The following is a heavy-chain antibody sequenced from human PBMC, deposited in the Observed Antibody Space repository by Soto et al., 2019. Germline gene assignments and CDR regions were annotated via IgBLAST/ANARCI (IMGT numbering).Heavy chain of an antibody. D-gene: IGHD3-16*01. J-gene: IGHJ4*02. CDR3: ARHLNVWGSCGYPCFDY. V-gene: IGHV1-69*13. Sequence: SVKVSCKASGRTFSSDAISWVRQAPGQGLGWMGGIIPIFGTANYAQKFQGRVTITADESTSTAYMELSSLRSEDTAVYYCARHLNVWGSCGYPCFDYCGQGTRVTVSP. CDR2: IIPIFGTA. CDR1: GRTFSSDA.